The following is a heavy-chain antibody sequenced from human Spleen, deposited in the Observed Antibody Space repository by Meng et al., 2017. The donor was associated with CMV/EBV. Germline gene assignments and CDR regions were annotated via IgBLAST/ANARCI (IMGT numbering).Heavy chain of an antibody. CDR1: GGSISSSNW. D-gene: IGHD2-2*01. CDR2: IYHSGST. Sequence: SETLSLTCAVSGGSISSSNWWSWVRQPPGKGLEWIGEIYHSGSTNYNPSLKSRVTISVDKSKNQFSLKLSSVTAADTAVYYCARGAGEGYCSSTSCRPFDYWGQGTLVTVSS. CDR3: ARGAGEGYCSSTSCRPFDY. V-gene: IGHV4-4*02. J-gene: IGHJ4*02.